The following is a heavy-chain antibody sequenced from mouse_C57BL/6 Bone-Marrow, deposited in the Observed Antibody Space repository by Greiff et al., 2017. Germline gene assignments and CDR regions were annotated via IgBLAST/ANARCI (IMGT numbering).Heavy chain of an antibody. J-gene: IGHJ1*03. Sequence: QVQLQQPGAELVRPGSSVKLSCKASGYTFTSYWMHWVKQRPIQGLEWIGNIDPSDSETHYNQKFKDKATLTVDKSSSTAYMQLSSLTSEDSAGYYCARDRDYGSSYWYFDVWGTGTTVTVSS. V-gene: IGHV1-52*01. CDR1: GYTFTSYW. CDR3: ARDRDYGSSYWYFDV. CDR2: IDPSDSET. D-gene: IGHD1-1*01.